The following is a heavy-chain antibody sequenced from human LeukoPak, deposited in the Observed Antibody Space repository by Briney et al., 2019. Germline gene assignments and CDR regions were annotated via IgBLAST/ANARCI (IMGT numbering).Heavy chain of an antibody. D-gene: IGHD3-3*01. Sequence: ASVKVSCKASGYTFTSYGTSWVRQAPGQGLEWMGWISAYNGNTNYAQKLQGRVTMTTDTSTSTAYMELRSLRSDDTAVYYCARDLSELRFLEWLSHDNWFDPWGQGTLVTVSS. CDR1: GYTFTSYG. V-gene: IGHV1-18*01. CDR2: ISAYNGNT. CDR3: ARDLSELRFLEWLSHDNWFDP. J-gene: IGHJ5*02.